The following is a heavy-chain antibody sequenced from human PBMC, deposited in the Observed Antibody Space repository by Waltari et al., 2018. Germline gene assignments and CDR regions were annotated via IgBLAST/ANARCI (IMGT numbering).Heavy chain of an antibody. CDR2: IYGGGNT. J-gene: IGHJ4*02. Sequence: EVQLVESGGGLFQPGGSLRLSCAASGFTVRPNYMSWVRQAPGKGLDWVSVIYGGGNTYSADSVKGRFTISRDNSKNTLYLQMNSLRAEDTAVYYCARGPGEFLPIDFWGQGTLVTVSS. CDR1: GFTVRPNY. CDR3: ARGPGEFLPIDF. V-gene: IGHV3-53*01. D-gene: IGHD7-27*01.